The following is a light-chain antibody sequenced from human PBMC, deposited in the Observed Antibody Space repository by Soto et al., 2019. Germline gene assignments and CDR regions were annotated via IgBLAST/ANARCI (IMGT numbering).Light chain of an antibody. CDR3: CSYAGSYTHV. CDR2: DVS. CDR1: SSDVGGYNY. Sequence: QSVLTQPRSVSGSPGQSVTISCTGTSSDVGGYNYVSWYQQHPGKATKLMIYDVSKRPAGVPDRFSGSKSGNTASLTISGLQAEEEADYYRCSYAGSYTHVFGTGTKLTV. V-gene: IGLV2-11*01. J-gene: IGLJ1*01.